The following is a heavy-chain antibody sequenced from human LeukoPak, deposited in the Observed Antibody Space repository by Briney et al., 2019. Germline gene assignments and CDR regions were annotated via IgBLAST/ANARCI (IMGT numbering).Heavy chain of an antibody. J-gene: IGHJ6*03. CDR2: INHSGST. Sequence: PSETLSLTCTVSGGSISSSSYYWGWIRQPPGKGLEWIGEINHSGSTNYNPSLKSRVTISVDTSKNQFSLKLSSVTAADTAVYYCAAVVPPMDVWGKGTTVTVSS. CDR3: AAVVPPMDV. V-gene: IGHV4-39*07. CDR1: GGSISSSSYY. D-gene: IGHD2-21*01.